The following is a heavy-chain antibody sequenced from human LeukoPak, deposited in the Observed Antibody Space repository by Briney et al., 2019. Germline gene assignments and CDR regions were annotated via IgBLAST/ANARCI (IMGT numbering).Heavy chain of an antibody. CDR1: GYTFTGYY. CDR3: YYDSSGPKGPHLDY. CDR2: INPNSGGT. Sequence: ASVKVSCKASGYTFTGYYMHWVRQAPGQGLEWMGWINPNSGGTNYAQKFQGRVTMTRDTSISTAYMELSRLRSDDTAVYYCYYDSSGPKGPHLDYWGQGTLVTVSS. J-gene: IGHJ4*02. D-gene: IGHD3-22*01. V-gene: IGHV1-2*02.